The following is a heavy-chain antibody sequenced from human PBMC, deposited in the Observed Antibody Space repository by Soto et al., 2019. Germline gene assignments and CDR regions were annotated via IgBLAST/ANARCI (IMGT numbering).Heavy chain of an antibody. Sequence: SETLSLTCAVYGGSFSGYYWSWIRQPPGKGLEWIGEINHSGSTNYNPSLKSRVTISVDTSKNQFSLKLSSVTAADTAVYYCARGRDGYNSVIDYWGQGTLVTVSS. J-gene: IGHJ4*02. CDR3: ARGRDGYNSVIDY. D-gene: IGHD5-12*01. V-gene: IGHV4-34*01. CDR1: GGSFSGYY. CDR2: INHSGST.